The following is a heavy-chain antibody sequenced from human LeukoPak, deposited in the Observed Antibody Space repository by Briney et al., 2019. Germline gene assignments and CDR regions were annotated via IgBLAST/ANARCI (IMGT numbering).Heavy chain of an antibody. D-gene: IGHD4/OR15-4a*01. CDR1: RGSICPDH. Sequence: SETLSLTCTVSRGSICPDHCAWIRQPPGKGLEWIGYIFYTGRARYNPSLEGRATLTVDMSKNQVSLKLRSVTAADTATYYCARLVDGANTRVDSWGQGTLVTVSS. CDR2: IFYTGRA. CDR3: ARLVDGANTRVDS. V-gene: IGHV4-59*08. J-gene: IGHJ4*02.